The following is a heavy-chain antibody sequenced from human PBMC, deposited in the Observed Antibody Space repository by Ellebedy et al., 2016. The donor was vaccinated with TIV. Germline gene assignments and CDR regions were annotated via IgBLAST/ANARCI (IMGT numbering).Heavy chain of an antibody. D-gene: IGHD2-21*01. CDR1: GSSISSYY. CDR3: ARGSTYLNS. J-gene: IGHJ4*02. CDR2: IHISGST. Sequence: ESLKISCTVSGSSISSYYWSWIRQPAGKGLELIGRIHISGSTNYNPSLKSRVSMSVDTSENQFSLKLTSVTAADTAVYYCARGSTYLNSWGQGTKVTVSS. V-gene: IGHV4-4*07.